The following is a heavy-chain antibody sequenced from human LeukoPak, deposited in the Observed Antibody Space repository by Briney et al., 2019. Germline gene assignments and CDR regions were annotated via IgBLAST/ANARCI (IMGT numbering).Heavy chain of an antibody. CDR1: GGSVSSGGYA. CDR3: ARDKVPGYSSGWHGDAFDI. Sequence: SQTLSLTCAVSGGSVSSGGYAWSWIRQPPGKGLEWIGYIYYRGMTYFNPSLKSRASISVDTSKNQFSLKLTSVTAADTAVYYCARDKVPGYSSGWHGDAFDIWGQGTMVTVSS. D-gene: IGHD6-19*01. J-gene: IGHJ3*02. CDR2: IYYRGMT. V-gene: IGHV4-30-4*07.